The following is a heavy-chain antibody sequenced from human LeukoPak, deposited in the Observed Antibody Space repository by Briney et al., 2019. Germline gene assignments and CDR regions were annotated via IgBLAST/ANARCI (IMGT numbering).Heavy chain of an antibody. Sequence: AASVKVSCKASGYTFTGYYMHWVRQAPGQGLEWMGRINPNSGGTNYAQKFQGRVTMTRDTSISTAYMELSRLGSDDTAVYYCARFDNGDTQTFDYWGQGTLVTVSS. CDR2: INPNSGGT. CDR1: GYTFTGYY. D-gene: IGHD7-27*01. V-gene: IGHV1-2*06. J-gene: IGHJ4*02. CDR3: ARFDNGDTQTFDY.